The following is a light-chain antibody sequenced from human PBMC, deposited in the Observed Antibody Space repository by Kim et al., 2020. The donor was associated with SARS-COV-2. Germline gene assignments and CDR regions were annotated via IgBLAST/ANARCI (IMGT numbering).Light chain of an antibody. V-gene: IGLV3-1*01. J-gene: IGLJ1*01. Sequence: VSPGQTATLTCSGDKLGDKYACWYQQKPGQSPVLVIYQDTKRPSGIPERFSGSNSGNTATLTISGTQAMDEADYYCQAWDSSTFVFGTGTKVTVL. CDR1: KLGDKY. CDR3: QAWDSSTFV. CDR2: QDT.